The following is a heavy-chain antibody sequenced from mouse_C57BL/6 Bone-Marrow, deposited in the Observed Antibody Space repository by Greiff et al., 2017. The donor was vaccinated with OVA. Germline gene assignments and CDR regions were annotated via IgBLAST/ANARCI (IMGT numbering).Heavy chain of an antibody. CDR2: INPSTGGT. D-gene: IGHD4-1*01. Sequence: VQLKQSGPELVKPGASVKISCKASGYSFTGYYMNWVKQSPEKSPEWIGEINPSTGGTTYNQKFKAKATLTVDKSSSTAYMQLKSLTSEDSAVYYCAITGFDYWGQGTTLTVSS. CDR1: GYSFTGYY. V-gene: IGHV1-42*01. J-gene: IGHJ2*01. CDR3: AITGFDY.